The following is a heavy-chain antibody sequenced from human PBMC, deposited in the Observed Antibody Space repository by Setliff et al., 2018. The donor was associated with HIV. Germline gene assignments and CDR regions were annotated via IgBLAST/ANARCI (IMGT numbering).Heavy chain of an antibody. CDR2: IYSSGIS. V-gene: IGHV4-4*09. Sequence: SETLSLTCTVSGESVNNYYWNWIRQSPGKGLEWIGYIYSSGISHYNPSLKSRVTISIDTSKNQFSLKMNSVTAADTAVYYCARRDCSNSSCYRGSYYYGVDVWGQGTPVTVSS. CDR3: ARRDCSNSSCYRGSYYYGVDV. J-gene: IGHJ6*02. CDR1: GESVNNYY. D-gene: IGHD2-2*02.